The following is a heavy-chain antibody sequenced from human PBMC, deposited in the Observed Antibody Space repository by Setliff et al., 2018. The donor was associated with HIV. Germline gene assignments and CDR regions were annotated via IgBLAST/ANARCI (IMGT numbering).Heavy chain of an antibody. CDR3: ARVRVGALLNAFDF. Sequence: ASVKVSCKASGYTFSNFAVSWVRQAPGQGLEWMGWISGYDENIKYAQKFQGRVTMTTDTTSSTSYLELRSLTSDDTAMYYCARVRVGALLNAFDFWGQGTMVTV. CDR1: GYTFSNFA. J-gene: IGHJ3*01. CDR2: ISGYDENI. V-gene: IGHV1-18*01. D-gene: IGHD1-26*01.